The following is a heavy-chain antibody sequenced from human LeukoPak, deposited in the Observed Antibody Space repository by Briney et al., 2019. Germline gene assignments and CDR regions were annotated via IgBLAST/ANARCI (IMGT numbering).Heavy chain of an antibody. CDR3: AAELSSGYFDY. J-gene: IGHJ4*02. V-gene: IGHV1-24*01. CDR2: FDPEDDEK. CDR1: GCMFTELS. D-gene: IGHD3-22*01. Sequence: ASVTVSCKVSGCMFTELSMHWVRQAPGKGLEWMGGFDPEDDEKMYAQKFQGRVTMTEDTSTDTAYMELSSLRSEDTAVYYCAAELSSGYFDYWGQGTLVTVSS.